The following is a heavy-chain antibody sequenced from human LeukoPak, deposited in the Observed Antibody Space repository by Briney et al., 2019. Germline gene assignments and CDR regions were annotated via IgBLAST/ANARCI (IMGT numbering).Heavy chain of an antibody. J-gene: IGHJ4*02. CDR1: GYTFTVYY. V-gene: IGHV1-2*02. CDR3: ARDINGYDPDY. Sequence: GASVTVSFTASGYTFTVYYMHWVRLAPGQGLEWMGWINPNSGGTNYAQKFQGRVTMTRDTSISTAYMELSRLRSDDTAVYYCARDINGYDPDYWGEGTLVTVSS. CDR2: INPNSGGT. D-gene: IGHD5-12*01.